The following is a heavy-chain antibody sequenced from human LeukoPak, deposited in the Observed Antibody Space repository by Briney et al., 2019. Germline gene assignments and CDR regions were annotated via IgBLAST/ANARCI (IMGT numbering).Heavy chain of an antibody. CDR1: GFTFSDYY. CDR2: ISGSGTTK. D-gene: IGHD1-26*01. Sequence: GGSLRLSCAASGFTFSDYYMSWIRQAPEKGLEWVSYISGSGTTKFYADSMKGRFTVSRDNAKNSLYLQMNSLRAEDTAVYYCARGSGSYRNDYWGQGTLVTVSS. V-gene: IGHV3-11*04. J-gene: IGHJ4*02. CDR3: ARGSGSYRNDY.